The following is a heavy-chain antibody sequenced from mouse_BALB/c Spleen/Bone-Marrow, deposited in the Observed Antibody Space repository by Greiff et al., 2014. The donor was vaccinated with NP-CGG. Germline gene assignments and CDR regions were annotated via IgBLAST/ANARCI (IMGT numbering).Heavy chain of an antibody. CDR1: GYAFTNYL. D-gene: IGHD2-4*01. CDR2: INSGSGGT. CDR3: ARAITDAMDY. Sequence: QVHVKQSGAELVRPGTSVKVSCKGSGYAFTNYLIEWVKQRPGQGLEWIGVINSGSGGTKYNEKFKSKATLTADKSSSTAYMQLSSLTSDDSAVYFCARAITDAMDYWGQGTSVTVSS. J-gene: IGHJ4*01. V-gene: IGHV1-54*01.